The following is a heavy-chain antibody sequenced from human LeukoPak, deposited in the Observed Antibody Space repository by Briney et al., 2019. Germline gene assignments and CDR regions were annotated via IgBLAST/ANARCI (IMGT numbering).Heavy chain of an antibody. CDR2: IIPIFGTA. CDR1: GGTFTSYA. V-gene: IGHV1-69*13. Sequence: SVKVSCKASGGTFTSYAISWVRHPPGQGLEWMGGIIPIFGTANYAHTFQGRVTITADESTSTAYMELSSLRSEDTAVYYCARDYGSGNNYYYYMDVWGKGTTVTVSS. J-gene: IGHJ6*03. CDR3: ARDYGSGNNYYYYMDV. D-gene: IGHD3-10*01.